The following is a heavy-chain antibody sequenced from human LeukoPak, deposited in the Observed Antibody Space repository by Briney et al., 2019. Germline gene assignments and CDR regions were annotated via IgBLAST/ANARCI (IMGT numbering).Heavy chain of an antibody. J-gene: IGHJ4*02. Sequence: ASVKVSCKASGYTFTSYGISWVRQAPGQGLEWMGWISAYNGNTNYAQKLQGRVTMTTDTSTSTAYMELRSLRSDDTAVYYCARANGYYYGSGDKYYLDYWGQGTLVTVSS. CDR2: ISAYNGNT. CDR1: GYTFTSYG. V-gene: IGHV1-18*01. D-gene: IGHD3-10*01. CDR3: ARANGYYYGSGDKYYLDY.